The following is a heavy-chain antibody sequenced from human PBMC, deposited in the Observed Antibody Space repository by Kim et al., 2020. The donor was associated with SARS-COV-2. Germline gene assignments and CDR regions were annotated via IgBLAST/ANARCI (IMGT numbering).Heavy chain of an antibody. D-gene: IGHD6-13*01. CDR2: IVVGSGNT. CDR1: GFTFTSSA. V-gene: IGHV1-58*01. J-gene: IGHJ5*02. Sequence: SVKVSCKASGFTFTSSAVQWVRQARGQRLEWIGWIVVGSGNTNYAQKFQERVTITRDMSTSTAYMELSSLRSEDTAVYYCAALVGIAAAGTSWFDPWGQGTLVTVSS. CDR3: AALVGIAAAGTSWFDP.